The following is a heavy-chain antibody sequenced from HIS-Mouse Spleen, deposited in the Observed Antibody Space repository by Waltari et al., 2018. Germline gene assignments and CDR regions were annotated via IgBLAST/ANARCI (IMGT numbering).Heavy chain of an antibody. D-gene: IGHD6-13*01. CDR3: AREIPYSSSWYDWYFDL. V-gene: IGHV4-39*07. Sequence: QLQLQESGPVLVKPSETLSLPCTVPGGSLSISLYYWGWIRQPPGKGLEWIGSIYYSGSTYYNPSLKSRVTISVDTSKNQFSLKLSSVTAADTAVYYCAREIPYSSSWYDWYFDLWGRGTLVTVSS. CDR2: IYYSGST. J-gene: IGHJ2*01. CDR1: GGSLSISLYY.